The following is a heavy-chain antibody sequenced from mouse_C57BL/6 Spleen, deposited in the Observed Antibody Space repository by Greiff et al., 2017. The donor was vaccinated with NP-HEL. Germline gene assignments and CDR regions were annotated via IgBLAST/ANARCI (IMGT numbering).Heavy chain of an antibody. V-gene: IGHV1-69*01. CDR2: IDPSDSYT. CDR1: GYTFTSYW. CDR3: ASLYDYDEAWFAY. Sequence: QVQLQQPGAELVMPGASVKLSCKASGYTFTSYWMHWVKQRPGQGLEWIGEIDPSDSYTNYNQKFKGKSTLTVDKSSSTAYMQLSSLTSEDSAVYYCASLYDYDEAWFAYWGQGTLVTVSA. J-gene: IGHJ3*01. D-gene: IGHD2-4*01.